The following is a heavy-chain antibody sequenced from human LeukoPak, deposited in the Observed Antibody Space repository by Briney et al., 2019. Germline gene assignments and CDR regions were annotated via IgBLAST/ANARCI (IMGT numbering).Heavy chain of an antibody. Sequence: SGTPSPTFTKSGGSLSNYYWDWIPPPPREGLEWIGYIFHSGTTNYNPSLKSRVAISVDTSKNHCSLRLSSVTAADTAVYYCARGDPVGLFDDWGQGILVTVSS. J-gene: IGHJ4*02. CDR3: ARGDPVGLFDD. V-gene: IGHV4-59*01. D-gene: IGHD1-26*01. CDR2: IFHSGTT. CDR1: GGSLSNYY.